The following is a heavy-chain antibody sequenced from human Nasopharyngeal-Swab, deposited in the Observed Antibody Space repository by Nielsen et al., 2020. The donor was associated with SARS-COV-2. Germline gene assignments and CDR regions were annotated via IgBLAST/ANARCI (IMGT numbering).Heavy chain of an antibody. Sequence: ASVKVSCKASGYTFTSYTMHWVRQAAGQRLEWMGWINAGNGNTKYSQKFQGRVTITRDTSASTAYMELSSLRSEDTAVFYCARDLRRGYSYGPTQYYFDYWGQGTLVTVSS. J-gene: IGHJ4*02. V-gene: IGHV1-3*01. CDR3: ARDLRRGYSYGPTQYYFDY. CDR1: GYTFTSYT. D-gene: IGHD5-18*01. CDR2: INAGNGNT.